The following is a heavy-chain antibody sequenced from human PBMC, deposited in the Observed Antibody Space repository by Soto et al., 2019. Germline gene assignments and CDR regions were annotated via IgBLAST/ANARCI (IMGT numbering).Heavy chain of an antibody. CDR1: GGTFSSYA. D-gene: IGHD1-26*01. CDR3: ARDLGGQIVDY. Sequence: VKVSCKASGGTFSSYAISWVRQAPGQGLEWMGGIIPIFGTAKYAQKLQGRVTMTTDTSTSTAYMELRSLRSDDTAVYYCARDLGGQIVDYWGQGTLVTVSS. J-gene: IGHJ4*02. V-gene: IGHV1-69*13. CDR2: IIPIFGTA.